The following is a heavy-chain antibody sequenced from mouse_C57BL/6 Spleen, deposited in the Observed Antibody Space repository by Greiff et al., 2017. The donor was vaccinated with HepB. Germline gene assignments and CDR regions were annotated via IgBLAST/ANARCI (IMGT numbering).Heavy chain of an antibody. CDR3: ARGGFAS. Sequence: QVQLQQPGAELVRPGTSVKLSCKASGYTFTSYWMHWVKQRPGQGLEWIGVIDPSDSYTNYNQKFKGKATLPVDTSSSTAYMQLSSLTSEDSAVYYCARGGFASWGQGTLVTVSA. CDR1: GYTFTSYW. CDR2: IDPSDSYT. V-gene: IGHV1-59*01. J-gene: IGHJ3*01.